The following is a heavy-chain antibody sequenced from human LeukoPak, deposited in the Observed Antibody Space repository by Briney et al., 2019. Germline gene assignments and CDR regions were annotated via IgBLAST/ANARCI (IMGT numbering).Heavy chain of an antibody. J-gene: IGHJ4*02. D-gene: IGHD5-12*01. Sequence: PGGSLRLSCAASGFTFSSNAMHWVRQAPGKGLEWVAIISYDGSNKYYADSVKGRFTISRDKSKNTLYLQMNSLRGGDTAVYYCARSAAAGRIVATFDYWGQGTLVTVSS. CDR2: ISYDGSNK. CDR3: ARSAAAGRIVATFDY. CDR1: GFTFSSNA. V-gene: IGHV3-30*04.